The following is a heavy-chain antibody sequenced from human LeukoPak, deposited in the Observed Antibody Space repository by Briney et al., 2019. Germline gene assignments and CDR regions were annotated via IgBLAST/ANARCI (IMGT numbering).Heavy chain of an antibody. CDR2: ISGSGDST. CDR1: GFTFSSYA. J-gene: IGHJ4*02. Sequence: GGSLRLSCAASGFTFSSYAMSWVRQAPGKGLEWVSGISGSGDSTYYADSVKGRFTLSRDDSNNTLYLQMNSLRAEDTAIYYCARAGVAAAGLKYWGQGTLVTVSS. V-gene: IGHV3-23*01. D-gene: IGHD6-13*01. CDR3: ARAGVAAAGLKY.